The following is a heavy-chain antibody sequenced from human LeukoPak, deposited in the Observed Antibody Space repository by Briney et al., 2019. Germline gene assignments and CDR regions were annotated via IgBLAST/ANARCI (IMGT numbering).Heavy chain of an antibody. CDR3: ARGHKYYDFWSGYAFDI. J-gene: IGHJ3*02. V-gene: IGHV1-3*01. D-gene: IGHD3-3*01. CDR1: GYTFTSYT. CDR2: INADNGDT. Sequence: ASVKVSCKASGYTFTSYTMHWLRQAPGQRLEWMGWINADNGDTKYSQKFQGRVTITRDTSATTAYMELSSLRSEDTAVYYCARGHKYYDFWSGYAFDIWGQGTMVTVSS.